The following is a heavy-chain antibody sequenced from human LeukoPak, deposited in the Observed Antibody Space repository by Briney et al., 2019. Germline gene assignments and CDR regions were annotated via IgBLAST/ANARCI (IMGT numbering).Heavy chain of an antibody. J-gene: IGHJ4*02. CDR3: ARCSDYYDSLYFDY. Sequence: SETLSFPCTASGGSISSYYWGWIRHPPGKGLEWIGYIYYSGSTNYNPSLKSRVTISVDTSKNQFSLKLSSVTAADTAVYYCARCSDYYDSLYFDYWGQGTLVTVSS. CDR1: GGSISSYY. D-gene: IGHD3-22*01. V-gene: IGHV4-59*13. CDR2: IYYSGST.